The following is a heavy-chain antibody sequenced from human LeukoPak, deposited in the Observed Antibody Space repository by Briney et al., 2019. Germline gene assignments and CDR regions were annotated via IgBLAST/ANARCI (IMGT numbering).Heavy chain of an antibody. Sequence: AGGSLRLSCAASGFTFSSYWMSWVRQAPGKGLEWVANIKQDGSEKYYVDSVKGRFTISRDNAKNSLYLQMNSLRAEDTAVYYCARDKAAAGTGWFDPWGQGTLVTVSS. V-gene: IGHV3-7*01. CDR3: ARDKAAAGTGWFDP. CDR2: IKQDGSEK. D-gene: IGHD6-13*01. J-gene: IGHJ5*02. CDR1: GFTFSSYW.